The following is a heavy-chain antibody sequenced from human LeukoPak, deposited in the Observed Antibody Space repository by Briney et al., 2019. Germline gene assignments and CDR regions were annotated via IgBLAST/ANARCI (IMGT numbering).Heavy chain of an antibody. Sequence: GGSLRLSCAASGFTFSDYWMHWVRQAPGKGLVWVPRISNDGSTTTYADSVRGRFTISRDNAKNTLYLQMNSLRAEDTAVYYCARDCGSTGCDYWGQGTLVTVSS. V-gene: IGHV3-74*01. D-gene: IGHD2-2*01. CDR2: ISNDGSTT. CDR3: ARDCGSTGCDY. J-gene: IGHJ4*02. CDR1: GFTFSDYW.